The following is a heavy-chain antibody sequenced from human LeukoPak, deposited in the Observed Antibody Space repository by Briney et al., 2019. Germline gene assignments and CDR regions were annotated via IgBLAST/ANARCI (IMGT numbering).Heavy chain of an antibody. V-gene: IGHV1-2*02. CDR2: INPNSGGT. D-gene: IGHD6-6*01. CDR3: ATYSSSSDPDY. Sequence: ASVKVSCKASGYAFTGYYVHWVRQAPGQGLEWMGWINPNSGGTNYAQKFQGRVTMTRDTSISTAYMELSRLRSDDTAVYYCATYSSSSDPDYWGQGTLVTVSS. CDR1: GYAFTGYY. J-gene: IGHJ4*02.